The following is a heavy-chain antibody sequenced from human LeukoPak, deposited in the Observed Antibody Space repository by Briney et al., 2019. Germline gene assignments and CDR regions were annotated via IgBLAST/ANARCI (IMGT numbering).Heavy chain of an antibody. D-gene: IGHD3-22*01. J-gene: IGHJ4*02. CDR3: ARTDSSGYRHDY. V-gene: IGHV4-34*01. CDR2: INHSGST. CDR1: GGSFSGYY. Sequence: KPSETLSLTCAVYGGSFSGYYWSWIRQPPGKGLEWIGEINHSGSTNYNPSLKSRVTISVDTSKNQFSLKLSSVTAADTAVYYCARTDSSGYRHDYWGQGILVTVSS.